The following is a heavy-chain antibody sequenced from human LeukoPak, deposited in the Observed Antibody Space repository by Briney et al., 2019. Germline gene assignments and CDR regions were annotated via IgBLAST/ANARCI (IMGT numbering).Heavy chain of an antibody. CDR3: ANLRDMAESIDY. D-gene: IGHD3-9*01. J-gene: IGHJ4*02. CDR1: GFTFSSYA. Sequence: GGSLRLSCAASGFTFSSYAMSWVRQAPGRGLEWVSTISRSGYSTYYADSVKGRFTISRDKSKNTLYLQMNSLRAEDTAFYYCANLRDMAESIDYWGQGTLVTVSS. V-gene: IGHV3-23*01. CDR2: ISRSGYST.